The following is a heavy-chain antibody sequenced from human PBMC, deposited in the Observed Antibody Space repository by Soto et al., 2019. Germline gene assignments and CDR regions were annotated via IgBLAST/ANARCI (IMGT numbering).Heavy chain of an antibody. J-gene: IGHJ4*01. Sequence: QVQLVQSGAEVKKPGASVKVSCKASGYTFTNYGINWVRQAPGQGLEWLGWVSAYNGERRYAQRVQARVIMTTDTSTTTAYMELRSLRSDDTAVYYCSRGTSIPASGDYWGQGTLSPSPQ. CDR3: SRGTSIPASGDY. V-gene: IGHV1-18*01. D-gene: IGHD6-6*01. CDR2: VSAYNGER. CDR1: GYTFTNYG.